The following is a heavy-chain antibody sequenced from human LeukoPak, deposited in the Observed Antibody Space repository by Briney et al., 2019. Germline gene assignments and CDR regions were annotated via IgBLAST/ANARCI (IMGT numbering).Heavy chain of an antibody. CDR3: ATVAYCGGDCYSGQYDY. Sequence: GASVKVSCKASGYTFTSYGIRWLRQAPGQGLEWMGWISAYNGNTNYAQKLQGKVTMTTDISTSTAYMELRSLRSDDTAVYYCATVAYCGGDCYSGQYDYWGQGTLVTVSS. D-gene: IGHD2-21*02. CDR2: ISAYNGNT. V-gene: IGHV1-18*01. CDR1: GYTFTSYG. J-gene: IGHJ4*02.